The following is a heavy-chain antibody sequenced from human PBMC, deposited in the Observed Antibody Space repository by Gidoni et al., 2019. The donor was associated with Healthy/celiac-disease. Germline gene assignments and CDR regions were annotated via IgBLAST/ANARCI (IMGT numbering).Heavy chain of an antibody. V-gene: IGHV3-23*01. CDR3: AKDRSDILTGYYNEFAWLTVENQPYWFDP. CDR1: GFTFSSSA. CDR2: ISGSGGST. J-gene: IGHJ5*02. Sequence: EVQLLESGGGLVQPGGSLRLSCAASGFTFSSSAMSWVRQAPGKGLEWVSAISGSGGSTYYADSVKGRFTISRDNSKNTLYLQMNSLRAEDTAVYYCAKDRSDILTGYYNEFAWLTVENQPYWFDPWGQGTLVTVSS. D-gene: IGHD3-9*01.